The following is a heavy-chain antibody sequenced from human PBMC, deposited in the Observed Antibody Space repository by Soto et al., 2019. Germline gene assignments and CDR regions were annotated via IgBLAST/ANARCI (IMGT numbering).Heavy chain of an antibody. CDR1: GFTFSNAW. Sequence: GSLRLSCAASGFTFSNAWMNWVRQAPGKGLEWVGRIKSKTDGGTTDYAAPVKGRFTISRDDSKNTLYLQMNSLKTEDTAVYYCTTAPGIAAAGDFDYWGQGTLVTVSS. CDR2: IKSKTDGGTT. V-gene: IGHV3-15*07. D-gene: IGHD6-13*01. CDR3: TTAPGIAAAGDFDY. J-gene: IGHJ4*02.